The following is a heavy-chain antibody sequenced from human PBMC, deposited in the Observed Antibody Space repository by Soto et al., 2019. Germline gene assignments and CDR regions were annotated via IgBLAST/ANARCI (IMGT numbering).Heavy chain of an antibody. CDR1: GGSISSYY. CDR2: IYYSGST. CDR3: ARRYGSSFDY. D-gene: IGHD4-17*01. V-gene: IGHV4-59*08. J-gene: IGHJ4*02. Sequence: QVQLQESGPGLVKPSETLSLTCTVSGGSISSYYWSWIRQSPGKGLEWIGYIYYSGSTNYNPSLKSRVIISVDTSKNQAALKLSSCAAADTAVYYCARRYGSSFDYWGQGTLVTVSS.